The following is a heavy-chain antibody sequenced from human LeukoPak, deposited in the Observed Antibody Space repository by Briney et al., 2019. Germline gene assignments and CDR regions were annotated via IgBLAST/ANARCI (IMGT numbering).Heavy chain of an antibody. CDR1: GFTFRSYG. CDR2: ISFDGSNT. Sequence: GGSLRLSCVASGFTFRSYGMHWVRQAPGKGLEWVAVISFDGSNTYYVDSVKGRFTISRDNSKNTFYLQMNSLRAEDTAVYYCAKEDSAWRHFDYWGQGTLVTVSS. CDR3: AKEDSAWRHFDY. D-gene: IGHD6-19*01. V-gene: IGHV3-30*18. J-gene: IGHJ4*02.